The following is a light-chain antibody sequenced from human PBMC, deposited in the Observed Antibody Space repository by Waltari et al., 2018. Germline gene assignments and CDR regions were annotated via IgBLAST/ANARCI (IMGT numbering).Light chain of an antibody. Sequence: EIVLTQSPRTLSLSPGERATLSCRARQSVSSSYLAWYQQKPGQAPRLLIYGASSRATGIPDRFSGSGSGTDFTLTISRLEPEDFAVYYCQQYGSSPQTFGQGTKLEIK. J-gene: IGKJ2*01. V-gene: IGKV3-20*01. CDR2: GAS. CDR3: QQYGSSPQT. CDR1: QSVSSSY.